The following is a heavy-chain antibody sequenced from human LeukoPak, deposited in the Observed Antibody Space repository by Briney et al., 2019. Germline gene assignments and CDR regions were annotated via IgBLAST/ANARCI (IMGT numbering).Heavy chain of an antibody. CDR1: GGSFSGYY. J-gene: IGHJ3*01. V-gene: IGHV4-34*01. D-gene: IGHD3-22*01. CDR3: ARRVTYYYDSSGYLV. Sequence: SETLSLTCAVYGGSFSGYYWSWIRQPPGKGLEWIGEINHSGSTNYNPSLKSRVTISVDTSKNQFSLKLSSVTAADTAVYYCARRVTYYYDSSGYLVWGQGTMVTVSS. CDR2: INHSGST.